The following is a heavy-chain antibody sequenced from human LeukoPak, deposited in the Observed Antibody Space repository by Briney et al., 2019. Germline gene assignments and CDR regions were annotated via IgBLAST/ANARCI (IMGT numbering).Heavy chain of an antibody. D-gene: IGHD2/OR15-2a*01. V-gene: IGHV6-1*01. CDR1: GDSVSSNSAA. CDR2: TFYRSNWYN. J-gene: IGHJ3*02. CDR3: ARGSFYTFDI. Sequence: SQTLSLTCGISGDSVSSNSAAWHWIRQSPSRGLEWLGRTFYRSNWYNDYAPSVKSRITVNPDTSKNQFSLQLNSVTPEDTAVYYCARGSFYTFDIWGQGTMVTVSS.